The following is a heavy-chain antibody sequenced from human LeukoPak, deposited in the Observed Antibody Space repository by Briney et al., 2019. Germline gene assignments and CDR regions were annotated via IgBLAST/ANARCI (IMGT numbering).Heavy chain of an antibody. CDR2: ITGSGGGP. V-gene: IGHV3-23*01. D-gene: IGHD2-8*01. CDR3: AKAALMETSREGVDY. J-gene: IGHJ4*02. CDR1: GFTFSRYV. Sequence: GGSLRLSCAASGFTFSRYVMSWGRQAPGKGLEWVSSITGSGGGPYSADSVKGRFTISRDNSKNTLFLQLDSLRAEDTAVYDCAKAALMETSREGVDYWGQGTLVTASS.